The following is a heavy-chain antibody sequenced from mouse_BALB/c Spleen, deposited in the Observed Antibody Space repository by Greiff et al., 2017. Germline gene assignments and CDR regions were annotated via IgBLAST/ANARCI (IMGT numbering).Heavy chain of an antibody. CDR1: GFSLTSYG. Sequence: VQRVESGPGLVAPSQSLSITCTVSGFSLTSYGVHWVRQPPGKGLEWLGVIWAGGSTNYNSALMSRLSISKDNSKSQVFLKMNSLQTDDTAMYYCAINWESSWFAYWGQGTLVTVSA. D-gene: IGHD4-1*01. CDR3: AINWESSWFAY. J-gene: IGHJ3*01. V-gene: IGHV2-9*02. CDR2: IWAGGST.